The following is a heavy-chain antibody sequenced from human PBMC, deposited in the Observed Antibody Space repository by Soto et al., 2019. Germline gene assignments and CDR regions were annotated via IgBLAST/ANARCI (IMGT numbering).Heavy chain of an antibody. V-gene: IGHV4-30-2*01. CDR2: IYHSGST. Sequence: QLQLQESGSGLVRPSQTLSLTCAVSGGSISSGAYSWNWIRQPPGKGLEWIGYIYHSGSTLYDPSLKSLVTISGAKSYLQVSLKLSPVTAADTAVYYCTRDQIEGNWLDPWGQGTLVTVSS. CDR1: GGSISSGAYS. J-gene: IGHJ5*02. CDR3: TRDQIEGNWLDP.